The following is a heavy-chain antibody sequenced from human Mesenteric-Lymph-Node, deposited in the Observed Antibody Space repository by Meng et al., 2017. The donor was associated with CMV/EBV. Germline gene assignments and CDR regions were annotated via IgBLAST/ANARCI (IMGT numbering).Heavy chain of an antibody. Sequence: GGSLRLSCVASGLTFSSHWMHWFRQAPGKGLVWVSRINSDGSSRSYADSVKGRFTISRDNAKNTLYLQINVVRPEDTAVYYCAAEREAWSEHFHHWGQGTLVTVSS. D-gene: IGHD1-26*01. CDR2: INSDGSSR. J-gene: IGHJ1*01. V-gene: IGHV3-74*01. CDR1: GLTFSSHW. CDR3: AAEREAWSEHFHH.